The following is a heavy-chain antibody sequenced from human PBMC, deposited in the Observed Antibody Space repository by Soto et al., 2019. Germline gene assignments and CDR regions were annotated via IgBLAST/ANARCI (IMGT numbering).Heavy chain of an antibody. J-gene: IGHJ5*02. D-gene: IGHD3-16*01. Sequence: ASVKVSCKASGYSFTNNDVGWVRQATGQGLEWMGWMNPGSGETGYAQKFQGRVTMTRDISIATAYMELSSLRSDDTAIYYCARMETFGSLNWFDPWGQGTLVTVSS. CDR3: ARMETFGSLNWFDP. CDR1: GYSFTNND. V-gene: IGHV1-8*01. CDR2: MNPGSGET.